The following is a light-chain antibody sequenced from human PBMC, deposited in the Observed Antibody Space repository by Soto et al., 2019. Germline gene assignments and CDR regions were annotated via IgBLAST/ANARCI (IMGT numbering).Light chain of an antibody. V-gene: IGLV1-51*01. CDR2: DND. Sequence: QSVLTQPPSVSAAPGQKVTVSCSGSRSNIGNNYVSWYQHLPGTAPKLLIYDNDKRPSGIPDRFSASKSGTSATLDITGLQTGDEADYYCEAWDNNLSGGVFGGGTKVTVL. CDR1: RSNIGNNY. J-gene: IGLJ3*02. CDR3: EAWDNNLSGGV.